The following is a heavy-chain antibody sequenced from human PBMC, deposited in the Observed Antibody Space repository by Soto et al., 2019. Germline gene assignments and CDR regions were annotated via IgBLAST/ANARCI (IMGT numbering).Heavy chain of an antibody. CDR3: ARDAGSYYGYYYYYGMDV. J-gene: IGHJ6*02. V-gene: IGHV1-2*04. D-gene: IGHD3-10*01. CDR2: INPNSGGT. CDR1: GYTFTGYY. Sequence: VASVKVSCKASGYTFTGYYMHWVRQAPGQGLEWMGWINPNSGGTNYAQKFQGWVTMTRDTSISTAYMELSRLRSDDTAVYYCARDAGSYYGYYYYYGMDVWGQGTTVTVSS.